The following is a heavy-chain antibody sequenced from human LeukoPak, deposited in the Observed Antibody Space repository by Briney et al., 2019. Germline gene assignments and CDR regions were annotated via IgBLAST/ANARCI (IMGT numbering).Heavy chain of an antibody. V-gene: IGHV3-30-3*01. Sequence: EPGGSLRLSCAASGFTFSSYAMHWVRQAPGKGLEWVAVISYDGSNKYYADSVKGRFTISRDNSKNTLYLQMNSPRAEDTAVYYCAREVTDYDFWGGHGSELDYWGQGTLVTVSS. CDR3: AREVTDYDFWGGHGSELDY. CDR1: GFTFSSYA. J-gene: IGHJ4*02. D-gene: IGHD3-3*01. CDR2: ISYDGSNK.